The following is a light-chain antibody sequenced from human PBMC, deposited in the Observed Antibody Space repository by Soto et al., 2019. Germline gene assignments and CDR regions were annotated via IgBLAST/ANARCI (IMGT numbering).Light chain of an antibody. Sequence: DTQMTQSHSTLSASVGDRVTITCRASQIIDNWLAWYQQKPGKAPKLLIYKASNLESGVPSRFSGSGYGTELTLTISSLQPDDSETYYCQEYNRHFGVGTKVEIK. CDR3: QEYNRH. V-gene: IGKV1-5*03. CDR1: QIIDNW. CDR2: KAS. J-gene: IGKJ4*01.